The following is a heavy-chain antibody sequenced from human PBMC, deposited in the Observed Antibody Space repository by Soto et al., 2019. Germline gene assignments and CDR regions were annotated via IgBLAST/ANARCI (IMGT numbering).Heavy chain of an antibody. CDR1: GYTFITYD. CDR3: ARCNWFDP. Sequence: QVQLVQSGAEVKKPGASVKVSCKASGYTFITYDINWVRQATGQGLEWVGWVNPDSGKTDYARKFQGRVTMTRNTSISTVYMELSVLRSEDTAVYYCARCNWFDPWGQGTLVTVSS. CDR2: VNPDSGKT. J-gene: IGHJ5*02. V-gene: IGHV1-8*01.